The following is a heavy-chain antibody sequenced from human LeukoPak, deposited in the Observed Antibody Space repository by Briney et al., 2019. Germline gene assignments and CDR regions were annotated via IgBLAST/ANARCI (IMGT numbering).Heavy chain of an antibody. CDR2: IYTSGST. V-gene: IGHV4-61*02. D-gene: IGHD6-6*01. Sequence: PSQTLSLTCTVSGGSISSGSYYWSWIRQPAGKGLEWIGRIYTSGSTNYNPSLKSRVTISVDTSKNQFSLKLSSVTAADTAVYYCARVVLAARAGGMDVWGQGTTVTVSS. J-gene: IGHJ6*02. CDR3: ARVVLAARAGGMDV. CDR1: GGSISSGSYY.